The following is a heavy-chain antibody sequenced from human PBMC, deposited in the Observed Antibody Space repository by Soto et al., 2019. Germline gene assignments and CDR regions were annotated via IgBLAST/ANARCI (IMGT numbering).Heavy chain of an antibody. Sequence: EVQLVESGGGLVQPGGSLRLSCAASGFTFSSYEMNWVRQAPGKGLEWVSYISSSGSTIYYADSVKGRFTISRDNAKNSPYLQMNSLRAEDTAVYYCARDFSYGDYPYFDYWGQGTLVTVSS. CDR1: GFTFSSYE. CDR3: ARDFSYGDYPYFDY. D-gene: IGHD4-17*01. V-gene: IGHV3-48*03. J-gene: IGHJ4*02. CDR2: ISSSGSTI.